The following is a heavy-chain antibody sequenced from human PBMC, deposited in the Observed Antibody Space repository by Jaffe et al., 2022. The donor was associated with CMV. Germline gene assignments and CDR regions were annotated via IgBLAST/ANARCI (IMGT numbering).Heavy chain of an antibody. Sequence: EVQLVESGGGLVQPGGSLRLSCAASGFTFSSYAMHWVRQAPGKGLEYVSAISSNGGSTYYANSVKGRFTISRDNSKNTLYLQMGSLRAEDMAVYYCARGGTIFGGREYFQHWGQGTLVTVSS. CDR3: ARGGTIFGGREYFQH. CDR1: GFTFSSYA. J-gene: IGHJ1*01. CDR2: ISSNGGST. V-gene: IGHV3-64*01. D-gene: IGHD3-3*01.